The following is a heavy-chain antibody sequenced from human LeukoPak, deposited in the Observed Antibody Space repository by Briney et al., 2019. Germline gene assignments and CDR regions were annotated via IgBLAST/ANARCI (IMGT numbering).Heavy chain of an antibody. V-gene: IGHV4-38-2*02. CDR1: GYSISSDYY. D-gene: IGHD5-18*01. Sequence: SETLSLTCTVSGYSISSDYYWGWIRQPPGKGLEWIGTIYHSGSTYYSPSLNSRVSTSVDTSKNQFSLKLSSVTAADTAVYYCARALSSGGYSYVYNWFDPWGQGTLVTVSS. CDR2: IYHSGST. J-gene: IGHJ5*02. CDR3: ARALSSGGYSYVYNWFDP.